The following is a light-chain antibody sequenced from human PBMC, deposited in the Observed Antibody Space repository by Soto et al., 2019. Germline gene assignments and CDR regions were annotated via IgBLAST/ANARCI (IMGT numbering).Light chain of an antibody. J-gene: IGKJ4*01. CDR3: KQYTNFPLT. CDR1: QSISSW. V-gene: IGKV1-5*01. Sequence: DIQMTQSPSTLSASVGDRVTITCRASQSISSWLAWYQQKPGKAPKLLIHEASRLESGVPSRFSGSESGTEFTLTISGLHAEDSATYYYKQYTNFPLTFGGGTKVETK. CDR2: EAS.